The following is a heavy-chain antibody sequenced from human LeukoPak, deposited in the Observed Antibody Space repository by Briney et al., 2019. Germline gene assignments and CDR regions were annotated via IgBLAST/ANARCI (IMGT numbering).Heavy chain of an antibody. CDR2: FYNGVNT. Sequence: GGSLRLSCAASGFSISSDYMGWVRQGPGEGLEWVSVFYNGVNTYSADSMKGRFTISRDNSRNTMELQMNSLRAEDTAVYYCARDCGTVRGVIPYDYSMVVWGQGTTVTVSS. J-gene: IGHJ6*03. D-gene: IGHD3-10*01. CDR1: GFSISSDY. CDR3: ARDCGTVRGVIPYDYSMVV. V-gene: IGHV3-53*01.